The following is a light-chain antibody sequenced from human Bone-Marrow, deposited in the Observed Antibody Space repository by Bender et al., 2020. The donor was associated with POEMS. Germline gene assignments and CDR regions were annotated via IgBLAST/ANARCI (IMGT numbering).Light chain of an antibody. CDR1: CSDVGRSDV. CDR2: DVS. V-gene: IGLV2-14*03. J-gene: IGLJ3*02. CDR3: SSYTSNSAV. Sequence: QSALTQPASVSGSPGQSITISCTGTCSDVGRSDVVSWYQHHPGTAPKLIIYDVSNRPSGISIRFSGSYSGNTASLTISGLQAEDEADYYCSSYTSNSAVFGGGTKLTVL.